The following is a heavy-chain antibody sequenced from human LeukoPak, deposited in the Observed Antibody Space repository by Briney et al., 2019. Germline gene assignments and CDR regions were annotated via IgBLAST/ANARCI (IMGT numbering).Heavy chain of an antibody. CDR2: ISTGGGRT. CDR3: ARGAYCGGDCYTYFDY. CDR1: GFTFSNYV. Sequence: GGPLRLSCAASGFTFSNYVMSWVRQAPRKGLEWGSAISTGGGRTNYAHSVKGRSTISRDNFKSTLYLQMNSLRAEDTALYFCARGAYCGGDCYTYFDYWGQGALVTVSS. D-gene: IGHD2-21*02. J-gene: IGHJ4*02. V-gene: IGHV3-23*01.